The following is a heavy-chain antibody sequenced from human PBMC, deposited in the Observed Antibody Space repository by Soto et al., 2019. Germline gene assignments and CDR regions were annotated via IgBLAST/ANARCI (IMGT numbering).Heavy chain of an antibody. V-gene: IGHV4-59*08. CDR2: IYDSGST. CDR1: GGSISSSY. Sequence: SETLSLTCTVSGGSISSSYWSWIRQPPGKGLEWIGYIYDSGSTNYNPSLKSRVTISVDTSKNQFSLKLSSVTAADTAVYYCARRKWSYYNGFDYWGQGTRVTVSS. J-gene: IGHJ4*02. D-gene: IGHD3-10*01. CDR3: ARRKWSYYNGFDY.